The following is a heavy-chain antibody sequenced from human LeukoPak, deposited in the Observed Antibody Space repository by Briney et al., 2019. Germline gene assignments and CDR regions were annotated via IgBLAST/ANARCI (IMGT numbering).Heavy chain of an antibody. V-gene: IGHV3-64*01. CDR2: ISSNGDNT. CDR1: GFTFSNYA. CDR3: ARGSVGTTKNGDY. Sequence: GGSLRLSCEASGFTFSNYAMHWVRQAPGQGLEYVSSISSNGDNTYYASSVEGRFTISRDNSKNTLYLQMGSLTTEDMAVYYCARGSVGTTKNGDYWGQGTLVIVSS. J-gene: IGHJ4*02. D-gene: IGHD1-7*01.